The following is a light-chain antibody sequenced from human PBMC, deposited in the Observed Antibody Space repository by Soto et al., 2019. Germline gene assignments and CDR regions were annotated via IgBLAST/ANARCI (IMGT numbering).Light chain of an antibody. J-gene: IGLJ1*01. V-gene: IGLV2-14*01. CDR3: SSYTNINTRACV. CDR1: SGDIGSYNR. CDR2: EVT. Sequence: QSVLTQPASVSGSPGQSITISCTGTSGDIGSYNRVSWYQQHPGKAPKLIIYEVTDRPSGVSNRVSGSKSGNTASLTISGLQAEDEAEYYCSSYTNINTRACVFGTGTKLTVL.